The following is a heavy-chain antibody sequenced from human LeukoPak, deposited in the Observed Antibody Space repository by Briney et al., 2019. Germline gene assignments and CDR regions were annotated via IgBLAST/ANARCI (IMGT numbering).Heavy chain of an antibody. CDR2: ISYSSSYI. CDR3: ARIAVTYTFDY. D-gene: IGHD4-17*01. Sequence: PGGSLRLSCAASGFTFSNYNMNWVRQAPGKGLEWVSSISYSSSYIYYADSVKGRFTVSRDNAKNSLYLQMNSLRAEDTAVYYCARIAVTYTFDYWGQGTLVTVSS. J-gene: IGHJ4*02. CDR1: GFTFSNYN. V-gene: IGHV3-21*01.